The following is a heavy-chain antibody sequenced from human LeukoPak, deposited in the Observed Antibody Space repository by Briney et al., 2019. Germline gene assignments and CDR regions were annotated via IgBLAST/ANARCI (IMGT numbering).Heavy chain of an antibody. Sequence: PPGRSLRLSCAASGFTFSSSGMHWVRQTPGKGLQWVALISYDGTNKYYADSVKGRFTISRDNSKNTLYLQMNSLRAEDTAVYYCARAGGNRLRSHLDHYYYYGMDVWGQGTTVTVSS. CDR2: ISYDGTNK. J-gene: IGHJ6*02. CDR1: GFTFSSSG. CDR3: ARAGGNRLRSHLDHYYYYGMDV. V-gene: IGHV3-30*03. D-gene: IGHD4-17*01.